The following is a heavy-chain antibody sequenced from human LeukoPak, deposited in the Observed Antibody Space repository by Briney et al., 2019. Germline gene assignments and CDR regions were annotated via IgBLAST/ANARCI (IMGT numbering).Heavy chain of an antibody. CDR1: GYTFTSYD. D-gene: IGHD6-13*01. Sequence: ASVKVSCKASGYTFTSYDINWVRQATGQGLEWMGWMNPNSGNTGYAQKFQGRVTMTRNTSISTAYMELSSLRSEDTAVYYCARKDSSWYPFDYWGQGTLVTVSS. J-gene: IGHJ4*02. V-gene: IGHV1-8*01. CDR3: ARKDSSWYPFDY. CDR2: MNPNSGNT.